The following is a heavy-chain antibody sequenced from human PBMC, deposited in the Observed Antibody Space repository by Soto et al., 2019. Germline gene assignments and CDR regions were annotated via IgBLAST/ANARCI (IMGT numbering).Heavy chain of an antibody. CDR3: ARGDCVGGTCYSLVGSFYYYMDV. CDR2: INNDGSVS. V-gene: IGHV3-74*01. Sequence: EVQLVESGGGLVQPGGSLRLSCVASGFTFSNYWMYWVRQAPGEGLVWVSRINNDGSVSSYADSVKGRLTISRDNVKNNLYLQRDSLRSDDTAVYYWARGDCVGGTCYSLVGSFYYYMDVWGKGTTVTVFS. CDR1: GFTFSNYW. J-gene: IGHJ6*03. D-gene: IGHD2-15*01.